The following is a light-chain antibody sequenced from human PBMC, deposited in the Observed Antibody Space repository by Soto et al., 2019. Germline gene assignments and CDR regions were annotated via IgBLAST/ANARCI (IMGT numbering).Light chain of an antibody. CDR3: QQRSNRPRFT. Sequence: EIVLTQSPATLSLSPGERATLSCRASQSVDNYLAWYQQKPGQAPRLLIYDVSNRATGTPARFSGSGSGNDFTLSISSLEPEDFAVYYCQQRSNRPRFTFGPGTKVDSK. CDR2: DVS. CDR1: QSVDNY. V-gene: IGKV3-11*01. J-gene: IGKJ3*01.